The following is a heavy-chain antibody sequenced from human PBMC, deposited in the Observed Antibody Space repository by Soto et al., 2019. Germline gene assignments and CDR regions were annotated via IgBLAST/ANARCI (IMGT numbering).Heavy chain of an antibody. Sequence: ASVKVSCKASGYTFTSYDINWVRQATGQGLEWMGWMNPNSGNTGYAQKFQGRVTMTRNTSISTAYMELSSLRSEDTAVYYCARGPVVYCSGGSCYGAEWFDPWGQGTLVTVSS. CDR3: ARGPVVYCSGGSCYGAEWFDP. CDR1: GYTFTSYD. J-gene: IGHJ5*02. V-gene: IGHV1-8*01. D-gene: IGHD2-15*01. CDR2: MNPNSGNT.